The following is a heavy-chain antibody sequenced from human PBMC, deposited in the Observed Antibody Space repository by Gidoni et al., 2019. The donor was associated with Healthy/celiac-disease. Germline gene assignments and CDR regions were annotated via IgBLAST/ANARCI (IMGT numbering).Heavy chain of an antibody. CDR2: IYHRGST. Sequence: QVQLQESGPGLVKPSETLSLTCAVSGYSISSGYYWGWIRQPPGKGLEWIGSIYHRGSTYYNPSLKSRVTISVDTSKNQFSLKLSSVTAADTAVYYCARGGIYDGGEGGEAFDIWGQGTMVTVSS. V-gene: IGHV4-38-2*01. CDR1: GYSISSGYY. CDR3: ARGGIYDGGEGGEAFDI. J-gene: IGHJ3*02. D-gene: IGHD2-21*01.